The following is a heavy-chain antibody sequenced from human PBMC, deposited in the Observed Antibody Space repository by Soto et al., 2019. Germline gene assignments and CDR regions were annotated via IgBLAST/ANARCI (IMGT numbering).Heavy chain of an antibody. Sequence: QVQLQESGPALVKPSETLSLSCTVSDGSLSPNYWSWIRQPPGKGLEWIGYIYYAGTTTYNPSLQSRVSISRDTSKTEVSLKLTSVTAADTAVYFCARLGAYYQAMDSWGQGTLVTVSS. V-gene: IGHV4-59*08. CDR2: IYYAGTT. J-gene: IGHJ4*02. CDR3: ARLGAYYQAMDS. D-gene: IGHD3-22*01. CDR1: DGSLSPNY.